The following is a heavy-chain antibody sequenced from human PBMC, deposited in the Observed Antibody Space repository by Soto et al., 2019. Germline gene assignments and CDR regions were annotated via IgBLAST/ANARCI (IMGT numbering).Heavy chain of an antibody. Sequence: EVQLVESGGGLVQPGRSLRLSCAASGFTFDDYAIHWVRQAPGKGLEWVSGISWNSGSIGYADSVKGRFTISRDNAKNSLYLQMYSLRAEDTALYYCAKDIIAAAGTGWFDPWGPGTLVTVSS. CDR2: ISWNSGSI. CDR3: AKDIIAAAGTGWFDP. CDR1: GFTFDDYA. V-gene: IGHV3-9*01. D-gene: IGHD6-13*01. J-gene: IGHJ5*02.